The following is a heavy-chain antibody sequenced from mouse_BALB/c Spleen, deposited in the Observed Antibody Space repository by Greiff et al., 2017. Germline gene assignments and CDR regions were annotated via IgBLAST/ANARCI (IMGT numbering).Heavy chain of an antibody. J-gene: IGHJ4*01. V-gene: IGHV1-20*02. CDR3: ARLNYGTPFFDY. CDR2: INPYNGDT. D-gene: IGHD1-1*01. Sequence: VQLQQSGPELVKPGASVKISCKASGYSFTGYFMNWVMQSHGKSLEWIGRINPYNGDTFYNQKFKGKATLTVDKSSSTAHMELRSLASEDSAVYYCARLNYGTPFFDYWGQGTSVTVSS. CDR1: GYSFTGYF.